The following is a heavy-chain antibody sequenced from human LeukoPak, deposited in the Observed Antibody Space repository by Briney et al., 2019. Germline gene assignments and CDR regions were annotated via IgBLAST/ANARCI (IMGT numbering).Heavy chain of an antibody. CDR1: GFTLTSYP. D-gene: IGHD5-18*01. J-gene: IGHJ4*02. CDR2: VSYDGTKI. Sequence: GGSLRLSCATSGFTLTSYPMHWVRQAPGKGLEWVAVVSYDGTKISYADSVKGRFTMSRDISKNTLYLQMNSLKPEDSALYYCARDRVQIWSYVGTFDSWGQGTLVTVSS. V-gene: IGHV3-30-3*01. CDR3: ARDRVQIWSYVGTFDS.